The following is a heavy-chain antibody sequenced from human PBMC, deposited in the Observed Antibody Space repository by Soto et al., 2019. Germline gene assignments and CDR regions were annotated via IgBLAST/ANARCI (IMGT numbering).Heavy chain of an antibody. CDR3: ACGTNGAFFVY. CDR1: GFTFSDYY. Sequence: QVQLVESGGGLVKPGGSLRLSCAASGFTFSDYYMSWIRQAPGRGLEWVSYISSRSSTIFYADSVKGRFTISRDNVKNSLYLPMNSLRAEDTAVYYCACGTNGAFFVYWGQGILVTVSS. J-gene: IGHJ4*02. V-gene: IGHV3-11*01. CDR2: ISSRSSTI. D-gene: IGHD2-8*01.